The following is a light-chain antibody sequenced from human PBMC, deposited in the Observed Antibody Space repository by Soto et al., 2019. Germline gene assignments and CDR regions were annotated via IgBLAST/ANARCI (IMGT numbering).Light chain of an antibody. CDR1: SSDVGGYNY. Sequence: QSALTQPASVSGSPGQSITISCTGTSSDVGGYNYVSWYQQHPGKAPKLMIYEVTNRPSGVSYRFSGSKSGNAASLTISGLQAEDEADYFCSSYSSGSAPVLFGGGTKLTVL. V-gene: IGLV2-14*01. CDR2: EVT. J-gene: IGLJ2*01. CDR3: SSYSSGSAPVL.